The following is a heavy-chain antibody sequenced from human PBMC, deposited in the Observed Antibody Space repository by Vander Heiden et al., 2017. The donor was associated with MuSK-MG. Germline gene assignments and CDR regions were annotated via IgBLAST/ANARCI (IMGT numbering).Heavy chain of an antibody. J-gene: IGHJ2*01. D-gene: IGHD3-10*01. CDR2: TYYRSKWYK. CDR1: GDSVSSNSAA. CDR3: ARGRGSDWYFDL. V-gene: IGHV6-1*01. Sequence: QVQLQQSGPGLVKPSQTLSLTCAISGDSVSSNSAAWNWIRQSPSRGLEWLGRTYYRSKWYKEYAVAVKSRITFNPDTSKNQFSLKLNSVTPEDTAVYYCARGRGSDWYFDLWGRGTLVTVSS.